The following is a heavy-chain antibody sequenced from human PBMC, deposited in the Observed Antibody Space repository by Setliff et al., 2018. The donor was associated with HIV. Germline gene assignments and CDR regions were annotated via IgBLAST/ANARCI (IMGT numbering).Heavy chain of an antibody. CDR3: AIGSSNWPHRPNNYYFDY. CDR2: FDLEDGET. D-gene: IGHD6-13*01. V-gene: IGHV1-24*01. J-gene: IGHJ4*02. Sequence: ASVKVSCKVSGYSVTELSIHWVRQAPGKGLEWMGSFDLEDGETIYAQKFQGRVTITRDTSASTAYMELSSLRSEDTGVYYCAIGSSNWPHRPNNYYFDYWGQGTPVTVSS. CDR1: GYSVTELS.